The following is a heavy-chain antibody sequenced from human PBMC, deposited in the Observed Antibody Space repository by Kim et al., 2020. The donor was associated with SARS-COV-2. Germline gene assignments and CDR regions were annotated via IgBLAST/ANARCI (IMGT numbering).Heavy chain of an antibody. V-gene: IGHV3-74*01. CDR3: ARDMGIVVGLDAFDI. D-gene: IGHD3-22*01. Sequence: APVKGRFTISRDNAKKPLYLQMNSLRAEDTAVYYCARDMGIVVGLDAFDIWGQGTMVTVSS. J-gene: IGHJ3*02.